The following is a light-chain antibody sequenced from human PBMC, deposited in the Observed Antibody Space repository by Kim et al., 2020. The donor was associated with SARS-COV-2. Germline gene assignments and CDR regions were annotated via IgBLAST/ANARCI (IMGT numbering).Light chain of an antibody. Sequence: PGGTVTLTCASSTGPVISNHWPYWVQQKPGQVPRTLIYATNHRHSWTPARFSGSLFGGKAALTLSGAQPDDEADYYCSLNYAGGRMFGGGTQLTVL. CDR2: ATN. CDR3: SLNYAGGRM. V-gene: IGLV7-46*01. J-gene: IGLJ3*02. CDR1: TGPVISNHW.